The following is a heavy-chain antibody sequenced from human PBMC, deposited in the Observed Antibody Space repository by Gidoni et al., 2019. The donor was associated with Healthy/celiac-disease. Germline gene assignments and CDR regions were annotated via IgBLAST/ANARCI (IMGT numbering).Heavy chain of an antibody. CDR1: GFTFSSYG. Sequence: AASGFTFSSYGMHWVRQDPGKGLEWVAVISYDGSNKYYADSVKGRFTISRDNSKNTLYLQMNSRRAEVTAVYYCAKEGYCTNGVCHAFDIWGQGTMVTVSS. V-gene: IGHV3-30*18. J-gene: IGHJ3*02. CDR2: ISYDGSNK. CDR3: AKEGYCTNGVCHAFDI. D-gene: IGHD2-8*01.